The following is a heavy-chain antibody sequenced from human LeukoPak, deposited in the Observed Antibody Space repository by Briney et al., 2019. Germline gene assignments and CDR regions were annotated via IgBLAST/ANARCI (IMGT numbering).Heavy chain of an antibody. V-gene: IGHV4-59*08. D-gene: IGHD4-17*01. CDR2: IYYSGST. CDR1: GGSISSYY. CDR3: ARQTTSTMTTRFDP. J-gene: IGHJ5*02. Sequence: PSETLSLTCTVSGGSISSYYWSWIRQPPGKGLEWIGYIYYSGSTNYNPSLKSRVTISVDTSKNQFSLKLSSVTAADTAVYYCARQTTSTMTTRFDPWGQGTLVTVSS.